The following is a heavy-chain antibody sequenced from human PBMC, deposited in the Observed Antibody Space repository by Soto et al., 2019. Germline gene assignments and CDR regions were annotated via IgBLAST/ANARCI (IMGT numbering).Heavy chain of an antibody. V-gene: IGHV4-38-2*01. CDR3: AKSQTYYYDSSGYLETYFDY. D-gene: IGHD3-22*01. Sequence: SETLSFTCAVSGYSISSGYYWGWIRQPPGKGLEWIGSIYHSGSTYYNPSLKSRVTISVDTSKNQFSLKLSSVTAADTAVYYCAKSQTYYYDSSGYLETYFDYWGQGTLVTVSS. J-gene: IGHJ4*02. CDR2: IYHSGST. CDR1: GYSISSGYY.